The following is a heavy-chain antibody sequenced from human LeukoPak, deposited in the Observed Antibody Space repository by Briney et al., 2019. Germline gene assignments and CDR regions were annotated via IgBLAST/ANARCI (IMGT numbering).Heavy chain of an antibody. CDR1: GGSISSYY. J-gene: IGHJ4*02. CDR2: IYYSGST. Sequence: MASETLSLTCTVSGGSISSYYWSWIRQPPGKGLEWIGYIYYSGSTNYNPSLKSRVTISVDTSKNQFSLKLSSVTAADTAMYYCARASDSGDWHLGYWGQGTLVTVSS. D-gene: IGHD2-21*02. CDR3: ARASDSGDWHLGY. V-gene: IGHV4-59*01.